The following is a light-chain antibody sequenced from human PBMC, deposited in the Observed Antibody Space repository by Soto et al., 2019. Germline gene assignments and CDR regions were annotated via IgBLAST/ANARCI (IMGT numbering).Light chain of an antibody. J-gene: IGLJ3*02. CDR2: EVN. Sequence: QSALTQPASVSGSPGQSITISCTGTISNVGSYNLVSWYQQHPGKAPKLIIYEVNKRPSGVSNRFSGSKSGNTASLTISGLQTEDEADYYCYSHEGGRVFGGGTKVTVL. V-gene: IGLV2-23*02. CDR3: YSHEGGRV. CDR1: ISNVGSYNL.